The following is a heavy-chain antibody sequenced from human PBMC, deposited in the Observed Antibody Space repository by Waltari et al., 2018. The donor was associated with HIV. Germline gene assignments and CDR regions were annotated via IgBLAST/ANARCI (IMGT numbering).Heavy chain of an antibody. Sequence: EVQLMESGGGLVQSGGSLRLSCAASGFTFPNYWMSWVRQTPGEGLEWVAYIKDDGSENYYMGSVKGRFTISRDNAKNSMFLQMNSLRAEDTAVYYCARIGTFPHNYAIDFWGQGTTVTVSS. CDR2: IKDDGSEN. J-gene: IGHJ6*02. CDR1: GFTFPNYW. V-gene: IGHV3-7*01. D-gene: IGHD1-26*01. CDR3: ARIGTFPHNYAIDF.